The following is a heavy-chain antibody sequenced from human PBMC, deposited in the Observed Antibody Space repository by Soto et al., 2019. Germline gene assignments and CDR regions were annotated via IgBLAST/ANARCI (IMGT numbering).Heavy chain of an antibody. D-gene: IGHD3-22*01. V-gene: IGHV1-18*01. CDR3: ARAPGPTLTFVVEDYYDSSGLPASHYYGMDL. CDR2: ISAYNGNT. Sequence: QVQLVQSGAEVKKPGASVKVSCKASGYTFTSYGISWVRQAPGQGLEWMGWISAYNGNTNYAQKLQCRVTMTTDTSPSTAYMELRSLRSDDTPVYYYARAPGPTLTFVVEDYYDSSGLPASHYYGMDLWGQGTTVPVPS. CDR1: GYTFTSYG. J-gene: IGHJ6*02.